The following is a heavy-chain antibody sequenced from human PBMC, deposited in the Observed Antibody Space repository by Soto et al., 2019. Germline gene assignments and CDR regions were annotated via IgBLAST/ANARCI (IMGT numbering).Heavy chain of an antibody. J-gene: IGHJ6*02. Sequence: QVQLVESGGGVVQPGRSLRLSCEASGFTFRNNGMHWVRQVPGKGLEGVAVISYDGNNKYYADSVKGRFTISRDISKNTVYLQMNNLRTEDTAMYYCAKGGSGNYLTYYYYYGMDVWGLGTTVTVSS. CDR3: AKGGSGNYLTYYYYYGMDV. D-gene: IGHD3-22*01. V-gene: IGHV3-30*18. CDR1: GFTFRNNG. CDR2: ISYDGNNK.